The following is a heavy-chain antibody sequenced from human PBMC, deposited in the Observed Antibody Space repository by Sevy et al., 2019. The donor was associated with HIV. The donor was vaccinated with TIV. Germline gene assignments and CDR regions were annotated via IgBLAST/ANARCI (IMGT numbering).Heavy chain of an antibody. CDR3: ASSYYGSGSSDYFDY. CDR2: ISSSSSYI. Sequence: GGSLRLSCAASGFTFSSYSMNWVRQAPGQGLEWVSSISSSSSYIYYADSVKGRFTISRDNAKNSLYLQMNSLRAEDTAVYYCASSYYGSGSSDYFDYWGQGTLVTVSS. CDR1: GFTFSSYS. J-gene: IGHJ4*02. D-gene: IGHD3-10*01. V-gene: IGHV3-21*01.